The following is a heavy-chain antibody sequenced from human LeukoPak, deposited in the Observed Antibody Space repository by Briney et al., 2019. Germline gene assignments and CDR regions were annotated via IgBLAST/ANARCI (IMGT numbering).Heavy chain of an antibody. CDR1: GFTFSNYW. V-gene: IGHV3-74*01. CDR2: IDSDGSDT. J-gene: IGHJ4*02. CDR3: AKGAAAGPFDY. D-gene: IGHD6-13*01. Sequence: GGSLRLSCAASGFTFSNYWMHWVRQVPGKGLVWVSYIDSDGSDTTYADSVKGRFTISRDNSKNTLYLQMNSLRAEDTAVYYCAKGAAAGPFDYWGQGTLVTVSS.